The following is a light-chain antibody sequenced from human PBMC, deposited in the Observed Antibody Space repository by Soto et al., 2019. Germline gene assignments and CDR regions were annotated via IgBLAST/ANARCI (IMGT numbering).Light chain of an antibody. V-gene: IGKV1-9*01. J-gene: IGKJ1*01. CDR3: QQYYSYPRT. CDR1: QGISSY. CDR2: AAS. Sequence: DIQFTQSPSFLSASVGDRLTITCRASQGISSYLAWYQQKPGKAPKLLIYAASTLQSGVPSRFSGSGSGTDFTLTISCLQSEDFATYYCQQYYSYPRTFGQGTKVDIK.